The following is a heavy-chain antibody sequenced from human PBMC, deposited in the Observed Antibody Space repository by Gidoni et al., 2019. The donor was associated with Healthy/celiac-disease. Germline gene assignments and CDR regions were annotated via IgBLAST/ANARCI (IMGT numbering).Heavy chain of an antibody. J-gene: IGHJ3*02. CDR1: GGSISSSSYY. Sequence: QLQLQESCPGLVKPSETLSPTCTVSGGSISSSSYYWGWIRQPPGKGLEWIGSIYYSGSTYYNPSLKSRVTISVDTSKNQFSLKLSSVTAADTAVYYCARHMRRIQLGAFDIWGQGTMVTVSS. CDR2: IYYSGST. V-gene: IGHV4-39*01. D-gene: IGHD6-6*01. CDR3: ARHMRRIQLGAFDI.